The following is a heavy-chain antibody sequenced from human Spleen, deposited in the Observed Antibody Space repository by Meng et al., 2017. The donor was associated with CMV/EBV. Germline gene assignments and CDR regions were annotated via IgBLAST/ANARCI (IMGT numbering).Heavy chain of an antibody. V-gene: IGHV1-18*01. CDR1: GYTFTSYA. D-gene: IGHD2-2*01. J-gene: IGHJ4*02. CDR3: ARDLCSSTSCSIDY. Sequence: KASGYTFTSYAISWVRQAPGQGLEWMGWISAYNGNTNYAQKLQGRVTMTTDTSTSTAYMGLRSLRSDDTAVYYCARDLCSSTSCSIDYWGQGTLVTVSS. CDR2: ISAYNGNT.